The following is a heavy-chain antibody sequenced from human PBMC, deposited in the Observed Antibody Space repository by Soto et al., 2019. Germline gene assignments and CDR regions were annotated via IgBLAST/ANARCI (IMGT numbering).Heavy chain of an antibody. V-gene: IGHV4-30-2*01. J-gene: IGHJ4*02. CDR1: GGSISSGGYS. D-gene: IGHD5-12*01. CDR2: IYHSVST. Sequence: QLQLQESGSGLVKPSQTLSLTCAVSGGSISSGGYSWSWIRQTPGKGLEWIGYIYHSVSTYYNPSLKSRVTISVDRSKNQFSLNLSSVTAADTAVYYCAAGGGLPRYYWGQGTLVTVSS. CDR3: AAGGGLPRYY.